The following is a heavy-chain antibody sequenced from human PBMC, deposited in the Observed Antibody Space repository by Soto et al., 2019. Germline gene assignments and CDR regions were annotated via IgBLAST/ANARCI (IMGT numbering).Heavy chain of an antibody. CDR3: ARAAAYSSSSYFDY. D-gene: IGHD6-6*01. Sequence: ASVKVSCKASGGTFSSYAISWVRQAPGQGLEWMGGIIPIFGKANYAQKFQGRVTITADESTSTAYMELSSLRSEDTAVYYCARAAAYSSSSYFDYWGQGTLVTVSS. CDR2: IIPIFGKA. CDR1: GGTFSSYA. J-gene: IGHJ4*02. V-gene: IGHV1-69*13.